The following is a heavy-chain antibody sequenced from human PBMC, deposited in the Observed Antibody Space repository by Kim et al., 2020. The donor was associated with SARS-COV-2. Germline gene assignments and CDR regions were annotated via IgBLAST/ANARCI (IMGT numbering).Heavy chain of an antibody. D-gene: IGHD5-18*01. V-gene: IGHV3-21*01. Sequence: GGSLRLSCAASRFTFSSYSMNWVRQAPGKGLEWVSSISSSSSYIYYADSVKGRFTISRDNAKNSLYLQMNSLRAEDTAVYYCASGPYSYGYGDYWGQGTLVTVSS. J-gene: IGHJ4*02. CDR2: ISSSSSYI. CDR1: RFTFSSYS. CDR3: ASGPYSYGYGDY.